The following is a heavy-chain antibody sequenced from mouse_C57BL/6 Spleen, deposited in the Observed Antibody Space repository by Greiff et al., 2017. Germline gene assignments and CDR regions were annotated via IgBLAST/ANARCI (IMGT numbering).Heavy chain of an antibody. CDR2: IWAGGGT. V-gene: IGHV2-9-1*01. Sequence: VHLVESGPGLVAPSQSLSITCAVSGFSLTSYAISWVRQPPGKGLEWLGIIWAGGGTNYNSALKSRLSISKDNAKSQVFLQMSSLQTEDTARYYCARDDYDRMDYWGQGTSVTVSS. D-gene: IGHD2-4*01. CDR3: ARDDYDRMDY. CDR1: GFSLTSYA. J-gene: IGHJ4*01.